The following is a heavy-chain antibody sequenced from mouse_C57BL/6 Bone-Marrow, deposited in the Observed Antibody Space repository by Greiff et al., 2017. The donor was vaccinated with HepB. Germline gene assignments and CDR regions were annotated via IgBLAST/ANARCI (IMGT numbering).Heavy chain of an antibody. CDR2: IYPRSGNT. Sequence: VKLMESGAELARPGASVKLSCKASGYTFTSYGISWVKQRTGQGLEWIGEIYPRSGNTYYNEKFKGKATLTADKSSSTAYMELRSLTSEDSAVYFCARSLLLRSYWYFDVWGTGTTVTVSS. V-gene: IGHV1-81*01. D-gene: IGHD1-1*01. CDR1: GYTFTSYG. CDR3: ARSLLLRSYWYFDV. J-gene: IGHJ1*03.